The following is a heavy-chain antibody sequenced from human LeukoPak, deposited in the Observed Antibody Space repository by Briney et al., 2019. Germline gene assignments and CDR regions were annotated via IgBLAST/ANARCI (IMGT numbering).Heavy chain of an antibody. J-gene: IGHJ4*02. V-gene: IGHV4-39*01. CDR2: IYYSGST. Sequence: PSETLSLTCTVSGGSISSSSYYWGWIRQPPGKGLEWIGSIYYSGSTYYNPSLKSRVTISADTSKNQFSLKLTSVTASDTAVYYCARIMRLVRKGFDYWGQGTLVTVSS. CDR3: ARIMRLVRKGFDY. D-gene: IGHD3-9*01. CDR1: GGSISSSSYY.